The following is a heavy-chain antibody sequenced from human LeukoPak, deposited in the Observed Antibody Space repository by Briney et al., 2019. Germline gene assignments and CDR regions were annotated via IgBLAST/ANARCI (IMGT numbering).Heavy chain of an antibody. J-gene: IGHJ4*02. CDR1: GFTFSSYSMN. D-gene: IGHD3-10*01. CDR2: IDYSGST. Sequence: GSLRLSCAASGFTFSSYSMNWVRQSPGKGLEWIASIDYSGSTYYNPSLRSRGTISVDTSKKQVSLRLSSVTAADTAVYYCARRRSDSGSYYRFDYWGQGTLVTVSS. CDR3: ARRRSDSGSYYRFDY. V-gene: IGHV4-39*01.